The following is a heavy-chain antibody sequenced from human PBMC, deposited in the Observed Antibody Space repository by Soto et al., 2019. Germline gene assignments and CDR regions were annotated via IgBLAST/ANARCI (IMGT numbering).Heavy chain of an antibody. CDR2: IYYSGST. V-gene: IGHV4-59*01. Sequence: QVQLQESGPGLVKPSETLSLTCTVSGGSISSFYWSWIRQPPGKGLEWIGYIYYSGSTNYNPSLKIRVTTSVDPSNNQFSLKLTSVTAADTAIYYCAREGGDYGGDAFDIWGQGTLVTVSS. CDR1: GGSISSFY. D-gene: IGHD4-17*01. CDR3: AREGGDYGGDAFDI. J-gene: IGHJ3*02.